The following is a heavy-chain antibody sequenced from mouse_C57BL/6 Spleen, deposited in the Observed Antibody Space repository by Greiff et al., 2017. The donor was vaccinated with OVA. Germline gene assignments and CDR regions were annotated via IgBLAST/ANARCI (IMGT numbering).Heavy chain of an antibody. CDR2: IRSKSNNYAT. CDR1: GFSFNTYA. CDR3: VRHALGRKEGYAMDY. D-gene: IGHD4-1*01. Sequence: EVKLMESGGGLVQPKGSLKLSCAASGFSFNTYAMNWVRQAPGKGLEWVARIRSKSNNYATYYADSVKDRFTISRDDSESMLYLQMNNLKTEDTAMYYCVRHALGRKEGYAMDYWGQGTSVTVSS. V-gene: IGHV10-1*01. J-gene: IGHJ4*01.